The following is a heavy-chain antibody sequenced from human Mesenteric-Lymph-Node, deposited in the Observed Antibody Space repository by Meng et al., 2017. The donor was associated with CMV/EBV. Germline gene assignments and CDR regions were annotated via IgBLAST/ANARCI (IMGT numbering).Heavy chain of an antibody. J-gene: IGHJ4*02. D-gene: IGHD3-10*01. CDR3: ARGPSWVGPFDY. CDR2: ISAYNGNT. V-gene: IGHV1-18*04. Sequence: ASVKVSCKASGYTFTGYYMHWVRQAPGQGLEWMGWISAYNGNTNYAQKLQGRVTMTTDTSTSTAYMELRSLRSDDTAVYYCARGPSWVGPFDYWGQGTLVTVSS. CDR1: GYTFTGYY.